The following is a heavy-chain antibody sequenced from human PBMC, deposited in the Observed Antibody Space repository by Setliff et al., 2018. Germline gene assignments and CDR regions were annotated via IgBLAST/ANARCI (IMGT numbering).Heavy chain of an antibody. J-gene: IGHJ6*03. D-gene: IGHD3-3*01. CDR1: GYTLSSYS. CDR2: IKRGSGDT. CDR3: ARDDDDFYSGYPYMDV. V-gene: IGHV1-3*01. Sequence: ASVKVSCKASGYTLSSYSMQWVRQAPGQRLEWMGWIKRGSGDTKYPRKFQGRDTITRATSASTAYMELSRLTYEDTAVYYCARDDDDFYSGYPYMDVWGKGTTVTVSS.